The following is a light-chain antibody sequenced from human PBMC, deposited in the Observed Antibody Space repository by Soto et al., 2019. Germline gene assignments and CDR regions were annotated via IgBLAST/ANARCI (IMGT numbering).Light chain of an antibody. V-gene: IGLV2-23*01. J-gene: IGLJ2*01. CDR2: EGS. CDR3: CSFAGSSTVL. Sequence: QSALTQPASVSGSPGQSITISCTGTSNDVGSYNLVSWYQQHPGKAPKLMIYEGSKRPSGVSNRFSGSKSGNTASLTIAGLQAEDEADYYCCSFAGSSTVLFGGGTQLTVL. CDR1: SNDVGSYNL.